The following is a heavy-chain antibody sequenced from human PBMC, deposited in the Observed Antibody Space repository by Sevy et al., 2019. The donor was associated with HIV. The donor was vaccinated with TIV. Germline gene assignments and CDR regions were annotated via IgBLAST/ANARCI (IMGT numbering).Heavy chain of an antibody. J-gene: IGHJ4*02. D-gene: IGHD3-22*01. Sequence: ASVKVSCKASGYTFTGYYMHWVRQAPGQGLEWMGWINPNSGGTNYAQKFQGRVTMTRDTSISTAYMELSRLRSDDTVVYYCARVLKYSYDSSGYYYFDYWGQGTLVTVSS. V-gene: IGHV1-2*02. CDR1: GYTFTGYY. CDR3: ARVLKYSYDSSGYYYFDY. CDR2: INPNSGGT.